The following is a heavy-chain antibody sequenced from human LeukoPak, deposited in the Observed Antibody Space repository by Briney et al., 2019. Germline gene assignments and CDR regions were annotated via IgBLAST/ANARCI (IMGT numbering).Heavy chain of an antibody. J-gene: IGHJ4*02. CDR2: INHSGST. Sequence: PSATLSLTCSVSGGSFSGYYWSWLRQPPGKGLEWIGEINHSGSTTCNPSLKGRVTISVDTSKNQFSLKLSSVTAADTAVYYCARGRITIFGSFDYWGQGTLVTVSS. CDR3: ARGRITIFGSFDY. CDR1: GGSFSGYY. V-gene: IGHV4-34*01. D-gene: IGHD3-3*01.